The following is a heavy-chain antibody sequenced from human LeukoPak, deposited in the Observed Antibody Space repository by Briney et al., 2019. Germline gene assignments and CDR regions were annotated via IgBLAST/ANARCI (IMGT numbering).Heavy chain of an antibody. CDR1: GFTFSTYE. D-gene: IGHD3-16*01. CDR3: SSQGRSFCPSGS. J-gene: IGHJ5*02. Sequence: GGSLRLSCAASGFTFSTYEMNSVRQAPGKGLGWDSYISESATSIYYADSVKGRFTISRDNAKNSLYLQMNSLRAEDTAVYYCSSQGRSFCPSGSWGEGTLVTVSS. V-gene: IGHV3-48*03. CDR2: ISESATSI.